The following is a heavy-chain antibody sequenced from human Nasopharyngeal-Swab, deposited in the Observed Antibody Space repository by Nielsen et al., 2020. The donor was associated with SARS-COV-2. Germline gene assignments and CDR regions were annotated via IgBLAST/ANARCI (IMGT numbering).Heavy chain of an antibody. Sequence: GESLRLSCAASGFTFSDYYMSWIRQAPGKGLEWVSYISSSGSTIYYADSVKGRFTISRDNAKNSLYLQMNSLRAEDTAVYYCARVSWSDYDFWSGYYKSSYYYGMDVWGQGTTVTVSS. CDR2: ISSSGSTI. V-gene: IGHV3-11*04. CDR1: GFTFSDYY. CDR3: ARVSWSDYDFWSGYYKSSYYYGMDV. J-gene: IGHJ6*02. D-gene: IGHD3-3*01.